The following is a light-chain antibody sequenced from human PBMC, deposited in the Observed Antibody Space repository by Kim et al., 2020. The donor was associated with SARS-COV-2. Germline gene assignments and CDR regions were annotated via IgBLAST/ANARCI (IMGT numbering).Light chain of an antibody. J-gene: IGLJ2*01. CDR3: QTWDNSIVV. CDR1: KLGDKY. CDR2: EDT. Sequence: SYELTQPPSVSVSPGQTASITCSGDKLGDKYACWYQQKSGQSPVLVIYEDTRRPSGIPGRFPGSSSGNTATLTITGTQTLDEADYYCQTWDNSIVVFGGGTQLTVL. V-gene: IGLV3-1*01.